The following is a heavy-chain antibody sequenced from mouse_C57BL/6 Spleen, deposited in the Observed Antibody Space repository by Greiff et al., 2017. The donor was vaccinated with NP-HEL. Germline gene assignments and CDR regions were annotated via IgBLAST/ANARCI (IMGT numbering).Heavy chain of an antibody. D-gene: IGHD2-10*02. CDR2: IYPSDSET. CDR3: AYGNYVRYYARDY. CDR1: GYTFTSYW. V-gene: IGHV1-61*01. J-gene: IGHJ4*01. Sequence: QVQLQQPGAELVRPGSSVKLSCKASGYTFTSYWMDWVKQRPGQGLEWIGNIYPSDSETHYNQKFKDKATLTVDKSSSTAYMQLSSLTSEDSAVYYCAYGNYVRYYARDYWGQGTSVTVSS.